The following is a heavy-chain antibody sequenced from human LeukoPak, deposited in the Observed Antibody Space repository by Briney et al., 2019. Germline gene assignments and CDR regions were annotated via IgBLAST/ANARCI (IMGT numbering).Heavy chain of an antibody. CDR1: GFTFSSYA. J-gene: IGHJ5*02. CDR2: ISYDGSNK. Sequence: QTGGSLRLSCAASGFTFSSYAMHWVRQAPGKGLEWVAVISYDGSNKYYADSVKGRFTISRDNSKNTLYLQMNSLRAEDTAVYYCARGAMKRNWFDPWGQGTLVTVSS. CDR3: ARGAMKRNWFDP. V-gene: IGHV3-30-3*01. D-gene: IGHD2-2*01.